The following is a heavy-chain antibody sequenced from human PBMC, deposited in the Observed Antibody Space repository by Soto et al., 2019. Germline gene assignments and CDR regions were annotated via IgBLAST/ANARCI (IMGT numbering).Heavy chain of an antibody. CDR3: VTGDHLVR. V-gene: IGHV1-2*02. CDR1: GYTFTGYY. Sequence: ASVRVSCKTSGYTFTGYYLNWVRQAPGRGLEWVGWINPKTGDTNNAQKFQGRVTMTTDTSISTGYMELSGLKSDDTAVYYCVTGDHLVRWGQGTRVTVSS. D-gene: IGHD6-6*01. CDR2: INPKTGDT. J-gene: IGHJ4*02.